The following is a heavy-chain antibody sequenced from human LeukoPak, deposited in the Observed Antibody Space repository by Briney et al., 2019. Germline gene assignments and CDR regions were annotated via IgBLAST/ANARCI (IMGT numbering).Heavy chain of an antibody. V-gene: IGHV4-4*09. CDR1: GGSISGYY. CDR3: ARRFDTSGWVDY. CDR2: IYSSGAT. J-gene: IGHJ4*02. Sequence: SETLSLTCTVSGGSISGYYWSWIRQPPRKALEWIGYIYSSGATNSNPSLKSRVTISVDSSKNQFSLKLTSVTAADTAVYYCARRFDTSGWVDYWGQGTPVTVSS. D-gene: IGHD6-19*01.